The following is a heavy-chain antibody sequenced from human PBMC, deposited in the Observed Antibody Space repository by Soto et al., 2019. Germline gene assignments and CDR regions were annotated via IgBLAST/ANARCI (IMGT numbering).Heavy chain of an antibody. D-gene: IGHD6-25*01. CDR1: GYSFTSYW. Sequence: PGESLKISCKGSGYSFTSYWIGWVRQMPGKGLEWMGIIYPGDSDTRYSPSFQGQVTISADKSISTAYLQLSSLKASDTAMYYCARLVESSDDDYGMDVWGQGTTVTVSS. J-gene: IGHJ6*02. V-gene: IGHV5-51*01. CDR2: IYPGDSDT. CDR3: ARLVESSDDDYGMDV.